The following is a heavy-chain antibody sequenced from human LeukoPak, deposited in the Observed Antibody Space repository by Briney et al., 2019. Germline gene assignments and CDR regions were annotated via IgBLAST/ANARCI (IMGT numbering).Heavy chain of an antibody. CDR2: INPSGGST. CDR3: ARDREGGATYYYDSSGYPNWFDP. Sequence: GASVKVSCKASGYTFTSYYMHWVRQAPGQGLEWMGIINPSGGSTSYAQKFQGRVTMTRDTSTSTVYMELSSLRSEDTAVYYCARDREGGATYYYDSSGYPNWFDPWGQGTLVTVSS. CDR1: GYTFTSYY. V-gene: IGHV1-46*01. J-gene: IGHJ5*02. D-gene: IGHD3-22*01.